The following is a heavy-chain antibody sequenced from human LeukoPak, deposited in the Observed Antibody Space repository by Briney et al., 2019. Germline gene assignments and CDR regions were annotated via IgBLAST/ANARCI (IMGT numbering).Heavy chain of an antibody. CDR3: ARTDRSMSTSCYGDY. V-gene: IGHV4-34*09. J-gene: IGHJ4*02. Sequence: SQTLSLTCAVYGGSFSGYYWSWIRQPPGKGLEWIGEINHSGSTNYNPSLKSRVTISVDRSKNQFSLKLTSVTAADTAVYYCARTDRSMSTSCYGDYWGQGTLVTVSS. CDR1: GGSFSGYY. D-gene: IGHD2-2*01. CDR2: INHSGST.